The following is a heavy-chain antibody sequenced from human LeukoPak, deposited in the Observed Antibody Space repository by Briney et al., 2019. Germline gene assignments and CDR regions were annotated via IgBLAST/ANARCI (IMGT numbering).Heavy chain of an antibody. Sequence: SETLSLTCTVSGDSINSGGYYWNWIRQHPKRGLEWIGYISHSGNTYFNPSLKSRPTISVGTSKNQFSLKLSSVTAADTAVYYCARDLGYYYDSRYFDLWGRGTLVTVSS. CDR2: ISHSGNT. J-gene: IGHJ2*01. D-gene: IGHD3-22*01. CDR3: ARDLGYYYDSRYFDL. CDR1: GDSINSGGYY. V-gene: IGHV4-31*03.